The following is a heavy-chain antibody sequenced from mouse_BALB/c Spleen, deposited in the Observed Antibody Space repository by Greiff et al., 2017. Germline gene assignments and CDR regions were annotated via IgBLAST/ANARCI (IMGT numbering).Heavy chain of an antibody. CDR3: ARSRGNYVYYAMDY. D-gene: IGHD2-1*01. J-gene: IGHJ4*01. CDR1: GYTFTSYW. V-gene: IGHV1-87*01. Sequence: QVQLKESGAELARPGASVKLSCKASGYTFTSYWMQWVKQRPGQGLEWIGAIYPGDGDTRYTQKFKGKATLTADKSSSTAYMQLSSLASEDSAVYYCARSRGNYVYYAMDYWGQGTSVTVSS. CDR2: IYPGDGDT.